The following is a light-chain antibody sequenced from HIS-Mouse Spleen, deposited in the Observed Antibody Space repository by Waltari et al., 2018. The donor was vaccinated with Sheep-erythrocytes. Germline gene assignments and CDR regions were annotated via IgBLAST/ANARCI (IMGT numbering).Light chain of an antibody. J-gene: IGKJ1*01. CDR1: QSLLHSNGYNY. CDR2: LGS. V-gene: IGKV2-28*01. Sequence: DIVMTQSPLSLPVTPGEPASISCRSSQSLLHSNGYNYLDWYLQKQGQSPQLLIYLGSNRASGVPYRFSGSGSGTDFTLKISRVEAQDVGVYYCMQALQTPRTFGQGTKVEIK. CDR3: MQALQTPRT.